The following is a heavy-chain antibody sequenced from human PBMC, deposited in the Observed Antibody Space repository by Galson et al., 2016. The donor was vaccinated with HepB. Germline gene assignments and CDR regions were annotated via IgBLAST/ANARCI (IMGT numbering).Heavy chain of an antibody. CDR2: ITGTGSYI. V-gene: IGHV3-21*01. D-gene: IGHD3-3*01. Sequence: SLRLSCAASGFTFNTYSMNWVRQAPGKGLEWVSSITGTGSYILSADSVKGRFTISRDNTKNSLYLQMNSLRAGDTGVYDCARDFSPQSYDFWSGYYWYNDGMDVWGQGTTVTVSS. J-gene: IGHJ6*02. CDR1: GFTFNTYS. CDR3: ARDFSPQSYDFWSGYYWYNDGMDV.